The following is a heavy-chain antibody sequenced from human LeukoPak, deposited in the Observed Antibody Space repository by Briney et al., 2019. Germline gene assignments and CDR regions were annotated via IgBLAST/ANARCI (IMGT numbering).Heavy chain of an antibody. J-gene: IGHJ4*02. CDR2: ISYSGST. CDR1: GGSISSSSYY. D-gene: IGHD2/OR15-2a*01. V-gene: IGHV4-39*01. Sequence: PSETLSLTCTVSGGSISSSSYYWGWIRQPPGKGLEWIGSISYSGSTYYSPSLKSRVTISVDTSKNQFSVKLSSVTAADTAVYYCTRHLKRLTLSHYYFDSWGQGTLVTVSS. CDR3: TRHLKRLTLSHYYFDS.